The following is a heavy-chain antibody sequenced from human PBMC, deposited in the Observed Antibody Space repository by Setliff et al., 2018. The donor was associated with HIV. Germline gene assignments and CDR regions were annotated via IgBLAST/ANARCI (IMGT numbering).Heavy chain of an antibody. D-gene: IGHD3-10*01. Sequence: PGGSLRLSCAASGFTFSTYSMNWVRQAPGKGLEWVSYISSSGTTIYYADSVKGRFTISRDNAKNSLYLQMDSLRAEDTAVYYCAKSTGEGLRLDYGMDVWGQGTTVTVSS. V-gene: IGHV3-48*01. J-gene: IGHJ6*02. CDR1: GFTFSTYS. CDR3: AKSTGEGLRLDYGMDV. CDR2: ISSSGTTI.